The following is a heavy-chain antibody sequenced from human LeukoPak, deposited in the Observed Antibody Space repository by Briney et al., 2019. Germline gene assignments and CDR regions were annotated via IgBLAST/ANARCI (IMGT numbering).Heavy chain of an antibody. CDR1: GFTFSSYS. CDR2: ISSSSSYI. CDR3: AREVAQLGFDY. J-gene: IGHJ4*02. D-gene: IGHD3-10*01. Sequence: PGGSLRLTCAASGFTFSSYSMNWVRQAPGKGLEWVSSISSSSSYIYYADSVKGRFTISRDNTKNSLYLQMNSLRAEDTAVYYCAREVAQLGFDYWGQGTLVTVSS. V-gene: IGHV3-21*01.